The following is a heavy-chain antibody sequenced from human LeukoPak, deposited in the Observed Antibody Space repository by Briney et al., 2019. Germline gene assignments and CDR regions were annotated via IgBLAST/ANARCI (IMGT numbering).Heavy chain of an antibody. CDR2: INHSGST. D-gene: IGHD2-15*01. CDR1: GGSFSDYY. J-gene: IGHJ4*02. CDR3: ARGPSGGSCFDY. V-gene: IGHV4-34*01. Sequence: SETLSLTCAVYGGSFSDYYWSWIRQPPGKGLEWIGEINHSGSTNYNPSLKSRVTISVDTSKNQFSLKLSSVTAADTAVYYCARGPSGGSCFDYWGQGTLVTVSS.